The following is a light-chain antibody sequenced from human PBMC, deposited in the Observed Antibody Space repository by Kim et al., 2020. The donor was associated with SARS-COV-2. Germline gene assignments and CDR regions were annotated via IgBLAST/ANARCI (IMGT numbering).Light chain of an antibody. CDR2: QDS. J-gene: IGLJ3*02. V-gene: IGLV3-1*01. Sequence: SYELTQPPSVSVSPGQTASITCSGDKLGDKFASWYQQKPGQSPVLVIYQDSERPSGIPERFSGSSSGNTATLTISGTQAMDEADYYCQAWDSSTAVFGGGTQLTVL. CDR1: KLGDKF. CDR3: QAWDSSTAV.